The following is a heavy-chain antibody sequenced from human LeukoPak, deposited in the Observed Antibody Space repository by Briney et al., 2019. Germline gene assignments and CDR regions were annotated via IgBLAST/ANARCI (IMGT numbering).Heavy chain of an antibody. CDR3: ARGGGQLGYSSSWPSPFDY. V-gene: IGHV4-59*01. J-gene: IGHJ4*02. CDR1: GGSINSYY. Sequence: PSETLSLTCIVSGGSINSYYWTWIRQPPGKGLEWIGYIQYSGSTNYNPSLKSRVTISVDTSKNQFSLKLSSVTVADTAVYYCARGGGQLGYSSSWPSPFDYWGQGTLVTVSS. CDR2: IQYSGST. D-gene: IGHD6-13*01.